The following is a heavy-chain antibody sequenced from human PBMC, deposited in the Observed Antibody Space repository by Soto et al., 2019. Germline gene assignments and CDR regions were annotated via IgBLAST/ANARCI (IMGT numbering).Heavy chain of an antibody. V-gene: IGHV4-30-4*01. CDR2: IYYSGST. J-gene: IGHJ6*02. Sequence: SETLSLTCTVSGGSLSSGDDYWSWIRQPPGKGLEWIGYIYYSGSTYYNPSLKSRVTISVDTSKNQFSLKLSSVTAADTAVYYCARATYYDILTGYPGYYYYYGMDVWGQGTTVTFSS. CDR3: ARATYYDILTGYPGYYYYYGMDV. CDR1: GGSLSSGDDY. D-gene: IGHD3-9*01.